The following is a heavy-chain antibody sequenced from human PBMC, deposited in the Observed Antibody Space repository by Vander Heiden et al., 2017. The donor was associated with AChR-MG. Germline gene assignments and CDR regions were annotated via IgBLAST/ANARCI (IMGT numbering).Heavy chain of an antibody. CDR1: GFTFSSYA. J-gene: IGHJ3*02. CDR3: AKTPGGAFDAFDS. CDR2: ISGSGGST. D-gene: IGHD3-16*01. Sequence: EVQLLESGGGLVQPGGSLRLSCAASGFTFSSYAMSWVRQAPGKGLEWVAAISGSGGSTYYADSVKGRFTISRDNSKNTLYLQMNSLRAEDTAVYYCAKTPGGAFDAFDSWGQGTMVTVSS. V-gene: IGHV3-23*01.